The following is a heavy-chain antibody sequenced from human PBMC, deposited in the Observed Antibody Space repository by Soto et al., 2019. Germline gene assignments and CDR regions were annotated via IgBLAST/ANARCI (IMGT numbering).Heavy chain of an antibody. D-gene: IGHD3-10*01. Sequence: QVQLVQSGAEVKKPGASVKVSCKASGYTFTSYAMHWVRQAPGQRLEWMGWINAGTGNTKYSQKFQGRVTITRDTSASTAYMELSSLRSEDTAVYYCARGPFVKDFGELFDYWGQGTLVTVSS. CDR1: GYTFTSYA. V-gene: IGHV1-3*01. CDR3: ARGPFVKDFGELFDY. J-gene: IGHJ4*02. CDR2: INAGTGNT.